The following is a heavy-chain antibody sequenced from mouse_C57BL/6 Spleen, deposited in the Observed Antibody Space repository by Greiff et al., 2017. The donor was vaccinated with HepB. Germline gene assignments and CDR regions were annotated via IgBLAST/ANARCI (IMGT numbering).Heavy chain of an antibody. CDR2: IYPSDSET. CDR1: GYTFTSYW. Sequence: VQLQQPGAVLVRPGSSVKLSCKASGYTFTSYWMDWVKQRPGQGLEWIGNIYPSDSETHYNQKFKDKATLTVDKSSSTAYMQLSSLTSEDSAVYYCARSGLRRAMDYWGQGTSVTVSS. CDR3: ARSGLRRAMDY. J-gene: IGHJ4*01. D-gene: IGHD2-2*01. V-gene: IGHV1-61*01.